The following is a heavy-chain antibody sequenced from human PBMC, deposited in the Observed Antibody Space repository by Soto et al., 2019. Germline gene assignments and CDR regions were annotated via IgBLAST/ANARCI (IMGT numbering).Heavy chain of an antibody. CDR1: GFTFDEYA. CDR3: ARVPSYDFWSGSSEHFDY. D-gene: IGHD3-3*01. J-gene: IGHJ4*02. Sequence: GGSLRLSCAASGFTFDEYALTWVRQAPGKGLEWVAGINWNGGSKGYADSVKGRFTISRDNAKNSLYLQMNSLRAEDTAVYYCARVPSYDFWSGSSEHFDYWGQGTLVTVSS. CDR2: INWNGGSK. V-gene: IGHV3-20*04.